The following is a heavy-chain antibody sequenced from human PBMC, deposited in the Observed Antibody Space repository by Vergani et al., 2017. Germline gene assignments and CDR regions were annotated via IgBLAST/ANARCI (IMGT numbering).Heavy chain of an antibody. CDR3: ARGVRGVNGWFDP. Sequence: QVQLVQSGAEVKKPGASVKVSCKVSGYTLTELSMHWVRQATGQGLEWMGWMNPNSGNTGYAQKFQGRVTMTRNTSISTAYMELSSLGSEDTAVYYCARGVRGVNGWFDPWGQGTLVTVSS. J-gene: IGHJ5*02. CDR1: GYTLTELS. V-gene: IGHV1-8*01. CDR2: MNPNSGNT. D-gene: IGHD3-10*01.